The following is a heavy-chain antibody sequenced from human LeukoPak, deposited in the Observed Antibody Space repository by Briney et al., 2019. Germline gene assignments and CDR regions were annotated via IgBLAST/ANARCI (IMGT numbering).Heavy chain of an antibody. J-gene: IGHJ4*02. Sequence: PGRSLRLSCAASGFTFDDYAMHWVRQAPGKGLEWVSGISWNSGSIGYADSVKGRFTISRDNAKNSLYLQMNSLRAEDTAVYYCAKDVEWYYFDYWGQGTLVTVSS. D-gene: IGHD3-3*01. CDR2: ISWNSGSI. V-gene: IGHV3-9*01. CDR3: AKDVEWYYFDY. CDR1: GFTFDDYA.